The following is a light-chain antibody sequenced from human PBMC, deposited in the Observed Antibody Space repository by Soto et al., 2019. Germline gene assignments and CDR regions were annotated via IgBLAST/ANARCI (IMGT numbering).Light chain of an antibody. CDR2: DAS. J-gene: IGKJ2*01. CDR1: QSVSSY. V-gene: IGKV3-11*01. Sequence: EIVLTQSPATLSLSPGERATLSCRASQSVSSYLAWYQQKPGQAPRLLIYDASNRATGIPARFSGSGSGTDFTLTISSLEPEDFALYYCPQRSNGPLSTFGQGAKRESK. CDR3: PQRSNGPLST.